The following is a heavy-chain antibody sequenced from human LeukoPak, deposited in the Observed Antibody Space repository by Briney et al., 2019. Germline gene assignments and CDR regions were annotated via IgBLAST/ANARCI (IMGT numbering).Heavy chain of an antibody. CDR1: GYTFSSYG. Sequence: ASVKVSCKASGYTFSSYGISWVRQAPGQGLEWVGRISSYSGDTIYAQKLQGRVTMTTDTSTSTAYMELRSLISDDTAVYYCARDFTPYCSSTSCSWFDPWGQGTLVTVPS. J-gene: IGHJ5*02. CDR2: ISSYSGDT. V-gene: IGHV1-18*01. D-gene: IGHD2-2*01. CDR3: ARDFTPYCSSTSCSWFDP.